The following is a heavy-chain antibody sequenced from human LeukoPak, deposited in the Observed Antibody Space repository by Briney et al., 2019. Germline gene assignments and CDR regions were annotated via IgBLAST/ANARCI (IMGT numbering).Heavy chain of an antibody. D-gene: IGHD4-17*01. CDR2: ISHIGRT. J-gene: IGHJ3*02. V-gene: IGHV4-59*11. Sequence: SETLSLTCAVSGDSFSSHYWTWIRQTPGTGLDWIGYISHIGRTNYNPSLKSRVTISIDTSKNQFSLKLRSVTAADTAVYYCARDLVTVTKGFDIWGQGTMVSVSS. CDR3: ARDLVTVTKGFDI. CDR1: GDSFSSHY.